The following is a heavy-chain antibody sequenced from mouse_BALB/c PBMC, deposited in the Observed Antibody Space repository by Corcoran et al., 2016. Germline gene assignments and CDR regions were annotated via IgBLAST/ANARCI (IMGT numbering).Heavy chain of an antibody. J-gene: IGHJ1*01. V-gene: IGHV9-3-1*01. CDR3: ARRVDYYFDV. CDR1: GYTFTNYG. CDR2: INTYTGEP. D-gene: IGHD2-4*01. Sequence: QIQLVQSGPELKKPGETVKISCKASGYTFTNYGMNWVKQAPGKGLKWMGWINTYTGEPTYADDFKGRFAFSLETSASTAYLQINNLKNEDTATYFCARRVDYYFDVWGAGTTVTVSS.